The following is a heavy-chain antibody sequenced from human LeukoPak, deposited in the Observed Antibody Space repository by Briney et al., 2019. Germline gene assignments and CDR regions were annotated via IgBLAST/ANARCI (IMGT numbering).Heavy chain of an antibody. CDR2: INPNSGGT. Sequence: ASVKVSCKASGYTFTGYYMHWVRQAPGQGLEWMGWINPNSGGTNYAQKFQGRVTMTRDTSISTAYMELSRLRSDDTAVYYCARGARSAPRITIFGVVARNWFDPWGQGTLVTVSP. CDR3: ARGARSAPRITIFGVVARNWFDP. V-gene: IGHV1-2*02. J-gene: IGHJ5*02. CDR1: GYTFTGYY. D-gene: IGHD3-3*01.